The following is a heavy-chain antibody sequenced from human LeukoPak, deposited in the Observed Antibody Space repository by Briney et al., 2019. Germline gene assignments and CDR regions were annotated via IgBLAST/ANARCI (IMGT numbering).Heavy chain of an antibody. D-gene: IGHD3-22*01. CDR3: ARDTRFVDSSAGAFDI. CDR2: IIPIFGTA. V-gene: IGHV1-69*05. Sequence: ASVKVSCKASGGTFSSYAISWVRQAPGQGLEWMGAIIPIFGTANYAQKFQGRVTITTDESTSTAYMELSSLRSEDTAVYYCARDTRFVDSSAGAFDIWGQGIMVTVSS. CDR1: GGTFSSYA. J-gene: IGHJ3*02.